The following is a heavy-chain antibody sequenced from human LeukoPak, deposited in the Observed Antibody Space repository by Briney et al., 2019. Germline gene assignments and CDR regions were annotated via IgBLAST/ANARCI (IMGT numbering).Heavy chain of an antibody. CDR2: ISSSSSYI. Sequence: KAGGSLRLSCAASGFTFSSYSMNWVRQAPGKGLEWVSSISSSSSYIYYADSVKGRFTISRDNAKNSLYLQMNSLRAEDTAVYYCARVPSGWYRFRGPLYGMDVWGQGTTVTVSS. CDR1: GFTFSSYS. J-gene: IGHJ6*02. D-gene: IGHD6-19*01. CDR3: ARVPSGWYRFRGPLYGMDV. V-gene: IGHV3-21*01.